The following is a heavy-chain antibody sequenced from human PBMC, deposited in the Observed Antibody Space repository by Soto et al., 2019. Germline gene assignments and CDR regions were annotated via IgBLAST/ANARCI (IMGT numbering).Heavy chain of an antibody. V-gene: IGHV3-30-3*01. J-gene: IGHJ6*04. CDR1: EVTISSYA. CDR3: ARDYYRFNSGYGFSMDV. Sequence: VGPLRVCSTAAEVTISSYARRRVRKTPGKGLEWVAVISYDGSNKYYADSVKGRFTISRDNSKNTLYLQMNSLRAEDTAVYYCARDYYRFNSGYGFSMDVWGKGTTVTVSS. D-gene: IGHD5-12*01. CDR2: ISYDGSNK.